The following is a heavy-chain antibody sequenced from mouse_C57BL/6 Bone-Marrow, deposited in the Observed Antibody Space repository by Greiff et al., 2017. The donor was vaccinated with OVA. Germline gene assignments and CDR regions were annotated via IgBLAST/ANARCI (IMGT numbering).Heavy chain of an antibody. CDR2: IYPGSGHT. V-gene: IGHV1-84*01. Sequence: VQLQQSGPELVKPGASVKISCKASGYTFTDYYINWVKQRPGQGLEWIGWIYPGSGHTKYNEKLKGKATLTVDTSSSTAYMQLSSLTSEDSAVYFWARGGGYYYGSSYWFAYWGQGTLVTVSA. D-gene: IGHD1-1*01. CDR3: ARGGGYYYGSSYWFAY. J-gene: IGHJ3*01. CDR1: GYTFTDYY.